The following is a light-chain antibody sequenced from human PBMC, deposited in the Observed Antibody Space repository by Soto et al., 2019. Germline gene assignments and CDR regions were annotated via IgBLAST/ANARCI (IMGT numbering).Light chain of an antibody. J-gene: IGKJ4*01. Sequence: DIQMTQSPSSLSASVGDRVTITCRASQGIGNDLGWYQQKPGKAPKRLIYAASNLQSGVPSRFSGSESGTEXXXXIXXXXPEDSATYYCQQYNSYPLTFGGGTKVEVK. CDR3: QQYNSYPLT. V-gene: IGKV1-17*01. CDR2: AAS. CDR1: QGIGND.